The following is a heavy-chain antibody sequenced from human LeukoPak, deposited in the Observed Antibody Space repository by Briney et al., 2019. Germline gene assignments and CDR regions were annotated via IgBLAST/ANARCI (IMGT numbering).Heavy chain of an antibody. CDR2: IYSGGST. D-gene: IGHD6-13*01. V-gene: IGHV3-66*01. J-gene: IGHJ4*02. CDR3: ARDLGSSWYY. Sequence: PGGSLRLSCAASGFTVSSNYMSWVRQAPGKGLEWVSVIYSGGSTYYADSVKGRFTVSRDNSKNTLYLQMNSLRVEDTAVYYCARDLGSSWYYWGQGTLVTVSS. CDR1: GFTVSSNY.